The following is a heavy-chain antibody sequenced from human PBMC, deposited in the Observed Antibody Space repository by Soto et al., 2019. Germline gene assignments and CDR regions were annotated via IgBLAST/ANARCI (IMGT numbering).Heavy chain of an antibody. CDR3: AGNYGWGTHY. V-gene: IGHV4-4*02. CDR2: IYHSGNT. Sequence: QVQLEESGPGLVQPSGTLSLTCVVSGGSISDNLWWNWVRQPPGKGLEWIGEIYHSGNTNYNPSLKSRVTISVDKSKNQCSLKLSSVTAADTAVYYCAGNYGWGTHYWGQGTLVTVSS. D-gene: IGHD3-10*01. CDR1: GGSISDNLW. J-gene: IGHJ4*02.